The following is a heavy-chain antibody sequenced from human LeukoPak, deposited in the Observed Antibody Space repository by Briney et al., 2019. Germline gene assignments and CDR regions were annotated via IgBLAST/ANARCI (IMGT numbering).Heavy chain of an antibody. V-gene: IGHV4-39*07. D-gene: IGHD3-22*01. J-gene: IGHJ4*02. Sequence: SETLSLTCTVSGGSISSSSYYWGWIRQPPGKGLEWIGYIYHSGSTYYNPSLKSRVTISVDRSKNQFSLKLSSVTAADTAVYYCASGGGYSSFDYWGQGTLVTVSS. CDR2: IYHSGST. CDR3: ASGGGYSSFDY. CDR1: GGSISSSSYY.